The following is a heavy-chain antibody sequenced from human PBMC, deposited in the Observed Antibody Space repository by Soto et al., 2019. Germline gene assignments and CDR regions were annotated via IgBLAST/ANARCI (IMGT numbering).Heavy chain of an antibody. D-gene: IGHD3-10*01. CDR2: IYHSGST. Sequence: SETLSLTCAVSGVSISSGGYSWSWIRQPPGKGLEWIGYIYHSGSTYYNPSLKSRVTISVDRSKNQFSLKLSSVTAADTAVYYCASTPMYYYGSGSYRPNYYYGMDVWGQGTTVTVSS. CDR3: ASTPMYYYGSGSYRPNYYYGMDV. CDR1: GVSISSGGYS. J-gene: IGHJ6*02. V-gene: IGHV4-30-2*01.